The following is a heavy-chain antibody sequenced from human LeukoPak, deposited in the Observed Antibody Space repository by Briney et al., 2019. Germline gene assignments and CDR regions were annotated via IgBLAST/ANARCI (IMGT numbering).Heavy chain of an antibody. CDR1: GGSISSYY. J-gene: IGHJ4*02. CDR3: ARDPPRSSSGWRDDY. Sequence: SETPSLTCTVSGGSISSYYWSWIRQPPGKGLEWIGYIYYSGSTNYNLSLKSRVTISVDTSKNQFSLKLSSVTAADTAVYYCARDPPRSSSGWRDDYWGQGTLVTVSS. D-gene: IGHD6-19*01. CDR2: IYYSGST. V-gene: IGHV4-59*01.